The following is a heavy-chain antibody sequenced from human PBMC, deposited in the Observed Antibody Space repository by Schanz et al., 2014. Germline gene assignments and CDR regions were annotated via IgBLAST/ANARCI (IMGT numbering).Heavy chain of an antibody. Sequence: QVQLGESGGGVVQPGRSLRLSCAASGFMFSSSGMHWVRQAPGKGLDWVGVISYYGTKKSYADTVKGRFTISRDNSTISLYLHMNSLRPEDTAVYYCARGWFGEVSYFDYWGQGTLVTVSS. CDR2: ISYYGTKK. CDR1: GFMFSSSG. CDR3: ARGWFGEVSYFDY. J-gene: IGHJ4*02. D-gene: IGHD3-10*01. V-gene: IGHV3-30*03.